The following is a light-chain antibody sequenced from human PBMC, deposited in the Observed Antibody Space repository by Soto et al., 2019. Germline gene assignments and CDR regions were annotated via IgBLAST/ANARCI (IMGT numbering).Light chain of an antibody. V-gene: IGLV1-51*02. J-gene: IGLJ1*01. CDR1: SSNIGTTY. CDR2: ENN. CDR3: GAWDDSVSAYV. Sequence: QSGLTQPPSVSAAPGQRVTISCSGSSSNIGTTYVSWYQQLPGTVPKLLMYENNKRPSGIPDRFSGSKSATSATLDITGLQTGDEADYYCGAWDDSVSAYVFGTGTKLTVL.